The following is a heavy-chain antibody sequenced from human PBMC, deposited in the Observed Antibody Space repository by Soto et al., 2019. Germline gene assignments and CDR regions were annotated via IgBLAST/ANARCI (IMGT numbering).Heavy chain of an antibody. CDR1: GGTFSSYA. CDR3: AREYLRGRQLGSGWSD. D-gene: IGHD6-19*01. J-gene: IGHJ4*02. Sequence: EASVKVSCKASGGTFSSYAISWVRQAPGQGLEWMGGIIPIFGTANYAQKFQGRVTMTRDTSISTAYMGLSRLRSDDTAVYYCAREYLRGRQLGSGWSDWGQGTLVTVSS. V-gene: IGHV1-69*05. CDR2: IIPIFGTA.